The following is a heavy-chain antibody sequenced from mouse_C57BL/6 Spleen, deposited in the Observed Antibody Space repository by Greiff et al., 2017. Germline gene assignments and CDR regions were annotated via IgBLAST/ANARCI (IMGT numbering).Heavy chain of an antibody. D-gene: IGHD2-4*01. CDR3: ARDDDLNYFDY. Sequence: VQLVESGAELVRPGASVKLSCKASGYTFTDYYINWVKQRPGQGLEWIARIYPGSGNTYYNEKFKGKATLTAEKSSSTAYMQLSSLTSEDSAVYFCARDDDLNYFDYWGQGTTLTVSS. CDR2: IYPGSGNT. V-gene: IGHV1-76*01. CDR1: GYTFTDYY. J-gene: IGHJ2*01.